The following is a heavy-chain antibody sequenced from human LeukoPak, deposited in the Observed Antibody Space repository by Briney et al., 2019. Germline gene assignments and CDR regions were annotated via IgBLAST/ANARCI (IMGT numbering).Heavy chain of an antibody. J-gene: IGHJ5*02. CDR3: ARVHQYFDWLNWFDP. V-gene: IGHV1-2*02. Sequence: ASVKVSCKASGYTFTGYYMHWVRQAPGQGLEWMGWINPNSGGTNYAQKFQGRVTMTRDTSISTAYMELSRLRSDDTAVYYCARVHQYFDWLNWFDPWGQGTLVTVSS. CDR2: INPNSGGT. D-gene: IGHD3-9*01. CDR1: GYTFTGYY.